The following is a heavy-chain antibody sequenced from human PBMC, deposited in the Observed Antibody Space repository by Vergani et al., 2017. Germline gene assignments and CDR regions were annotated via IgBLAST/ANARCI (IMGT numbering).Heavy chain of an antibody. V-gene: IGHV4-39*01. CDR1: GGSISSRSYY. CDR2: VYYSGST. J-gene: IGHJ4*02. CDR3: AGSRGTYFDY. D-gene: IGHD3-16*01. Sequence: QLQLQESGPGLVKPSETLYLTCTVSGGSISSRSYYWGWIRQPPGKGLEWIGSVYYSGSTYYNPSLTSLVPIYVDTSKNQFSLKLSSLTAADTALYYCAGSRGTYFDYWGQGTLVTVSS.